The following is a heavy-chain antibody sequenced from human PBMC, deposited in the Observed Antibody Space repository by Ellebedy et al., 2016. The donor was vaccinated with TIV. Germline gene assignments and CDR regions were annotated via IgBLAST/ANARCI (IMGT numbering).Heavy chain of an antibody. CDR3: LRDGAYGDYSPGYYGMDV. Sequence: GGSLRLSCAASGFTFNSYWMSWVRQAPGKGLEWVANINQDGSRIYYVDSVKGRFTISRENAKNSVYLRMNTLRVDDTAVYHCLRDGAYGDYSPGYYGMDVWGQGTTVTVSS. V-gene: IGHV3-7*03. J-gene: IGHJ6*02. CDR1: GFTFNSYW. D-gene: IGHD3-22*01. CDR2: INQDGSRI.